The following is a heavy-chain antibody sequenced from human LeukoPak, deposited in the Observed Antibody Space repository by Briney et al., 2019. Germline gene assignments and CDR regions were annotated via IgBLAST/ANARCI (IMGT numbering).Heavy chain of an antibody. CDR1: GGTFSSYA. CDR3: ARGREELGYCSGGSCYYFDY. J-gene: IGHJ4*02. Sequence: GASVKVSCKASGGTFSSYAISWVRQAPGQGLEWMGGIIPIFGTANYAQKFQGRVTITADESMSTAYMELSSLRSEDTAVYYCARGREELGYCSGGSCYYFDYWGQGTLVTVSS. V-gene: IGHV1-69*13. D-gene: IGHD2-15*01. CDR2: IIPIFGTA.